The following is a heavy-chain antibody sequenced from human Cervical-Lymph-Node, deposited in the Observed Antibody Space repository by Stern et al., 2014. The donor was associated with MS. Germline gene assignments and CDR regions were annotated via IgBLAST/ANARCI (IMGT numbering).Heavy chain of an antibody. Sequence: EVQLVESGGGLVQPGGSLRLSCAASGFSFNTYWMHWVRQAPGKGLVWVSRIYTDGINTNYADSVKGRFTMSRDNAKNTLYLQMNSLRGEDTAVYYCAREYSSSSGRTFDIWGQGTMVTVSS. J-gene: IGHJ3*02. CDR3: AREYSSSSGRTFDI. CDR2: IYTDGINT. CDR1: GFSFNTYW. V-gene: IGHV3-74*01. D-gene: IGHD6-6*01.